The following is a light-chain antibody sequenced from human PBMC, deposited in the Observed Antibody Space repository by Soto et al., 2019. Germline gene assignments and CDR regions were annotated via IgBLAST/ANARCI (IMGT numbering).Light chain of an antibody. V-gene: IGKV4-1*01. J-gene: IGKJ1*01. CDR3: QQYYTTPWA. CDR1: QSVLYSANDENY. Sequence: DIVMTQSPASLAVSLGERATINCKSSQSVLYSANDENYLAWYQQTPGQPPKLLIYWASTRESGVPDRFSGSGSRTDFTLTISSLQAEDVAVYYCQQYYTTPWAFGQGTKVEI. CDR2: WAS.